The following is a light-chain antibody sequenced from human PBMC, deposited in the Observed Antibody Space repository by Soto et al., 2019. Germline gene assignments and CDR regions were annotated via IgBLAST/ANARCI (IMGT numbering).Light chain of an antibody. CDR3: QQRSSWPWT. Sequence: IVLTQSPATLSVSPGERASLSCMASQSVSSYLAWYQQKPGQAPRLLMYDVSNRATGIPASFSGSGSGTDFTLTITSLEPEDFAVYYCQQRSSWPWTFGQGTKVDIK. CDR2: DVS. J-gene: IGKJ1*01. V-gene: IGKV3-11*01. CDR1: QSVSSY.